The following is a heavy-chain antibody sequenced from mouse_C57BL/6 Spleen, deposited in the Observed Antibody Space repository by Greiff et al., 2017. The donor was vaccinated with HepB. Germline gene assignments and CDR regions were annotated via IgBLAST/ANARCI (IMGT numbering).Heavy chain of an antibody. J-gene: IGHJ3*01. CDR2: ISYDGSN. CDR1: GYSITSGYY. Sequence: EVQRVESGPGLVKPSQSLSLTCSVTGYSITSGYYWYWIRQFPGNKLEWMGYISYDGSNNYNPSLKNQISITRDKSKNQCFLKLNAVTTEDTATYYCAREYYDGSWFAYWGQGTLVTVSA. D-gene: IGHD1-1*01. CDR3: AREYYDGSWFAY. V-gene: IGHV3-6*01.